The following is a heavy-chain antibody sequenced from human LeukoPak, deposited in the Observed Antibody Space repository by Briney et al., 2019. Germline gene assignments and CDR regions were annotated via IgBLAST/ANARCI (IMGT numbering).Heavy chain of an antibody. CDR3: ARDEALYSGSYFGDY. D-gene: IGHD1-26*01. V-gene: IGHV1-46*01. J-gene: IGHJ4*02. Sequence: ASVKVSCKASGYTFTSYYMHWVRQAPGQGLEWMGIINPSGGSTSYAQKFQGRVTMTRDTSTSTVYMELSSLRSEDTAVYYRARDEALYSGSYFGDYWGQGTLVTVSS. CDR1: GYTFTSYY. CDR2: INPSGGST.